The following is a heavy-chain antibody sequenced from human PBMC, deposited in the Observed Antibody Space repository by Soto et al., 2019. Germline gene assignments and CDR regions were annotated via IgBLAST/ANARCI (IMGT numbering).Heavy chain of an antibody. CDR1: DGSISSNY. CDR2: IYYSGSI. J-gene: IGHJ4*02. Sequence: SETLSLTCTVFDGSISSNYWSWIRQPPGKGLEWIGYIYYSGSISYNPSLKSRVTISVDTSKNQFSLKLTSVTTADTAMYYCARVLVRGVTHYDFYDYWGQGTLVTVFS. V-gene: IGHV4-59*01. D-gene: IGHD3-10*01. CDR3: ARVLVRGVTHYDFYDY.